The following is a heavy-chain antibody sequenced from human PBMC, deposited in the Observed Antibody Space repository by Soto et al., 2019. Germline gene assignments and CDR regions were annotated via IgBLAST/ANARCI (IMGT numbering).Heavy chain of an antibody. J-gene: IGHJ6*04. CDR2: ISYDGSNK. CDR3: AGDFSGSWLIHYYYSVWAF. V-gene: IGHV3-30-3*01. Sequence: PGGSLGLSSAASGFTFWSYAIPGARQAPGKGLEWVAVISYDGSNKYYADSVKGRFTISRDNSKNTLYLQMNSLRAEDTAVYYCAGDFSGSWLIHYYYSVWAFWGKGTTVPVSP. CDR1: GFTFWSYA. D-gene: IGHD3-22*01.